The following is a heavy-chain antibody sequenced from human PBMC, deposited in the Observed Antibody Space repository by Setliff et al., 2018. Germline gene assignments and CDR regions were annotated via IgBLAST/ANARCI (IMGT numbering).Heavy chain of an antibody. D-gene: IGHD3-3*01. CDR3: ARGTGFLYMDV. V-gene: IGHV4-61*02. CDR1: GDSISGAKYY. CDR2: IYTDGST. Sequence: KPSETLSLTCTVSGDSISGAKYYWSWIRPSAGKGLECIGRIYTDGSTKYNPSLNSRVALSIDTSKNQFSLRLSSVTAADTAAYFCARGTGFLYMDVWGKGTTVTVSS. J-gene: IGHJ6*03.